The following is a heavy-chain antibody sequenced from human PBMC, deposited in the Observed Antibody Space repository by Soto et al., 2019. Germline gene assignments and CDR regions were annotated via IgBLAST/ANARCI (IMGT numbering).Heavy chain of an antibody. CDR3: ARSCSGGSCYSNYYYYGMDV. D-gene: IGHD2-15*01. J-gene: IGHJ6*02. CDR1: GYTFTSYA. V-gene: IGHV1-3*01. CDR2: INAGNGNT. Sequence: ASVKVSCKASGYTFTSYAMHWVRQAPGQRLEWMGWINAGNGNTKYSQKFQGRVTITRDTSASTAYMELSGLRSEDTAVYYCARSCSGGSCYSNYYYYGMDVWGQGTTVTVSS.